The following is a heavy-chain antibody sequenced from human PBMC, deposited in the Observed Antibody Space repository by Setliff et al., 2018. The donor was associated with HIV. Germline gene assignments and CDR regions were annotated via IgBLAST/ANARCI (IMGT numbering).Heavy chain of an antibody. D-gene: IGHD3-3*01. CDR2: IYYSEST. V-gene: IGHV4-31*03. CDR1: GASISSGGYY. J-gene: IGHJ5*02. CDR3: ASWGRARRANYNFWSGSSWFDP. Sequence: TLSLTCTVSGASISSGGYYWSWIRQHPGKGLEWIGYIYYSESTYYSPSLKSRVTISVDTSKNQFSLNLRSVTAADTAVYYCASWGRARRANYNFWSGSSWFDPWGQGILVTVSS.